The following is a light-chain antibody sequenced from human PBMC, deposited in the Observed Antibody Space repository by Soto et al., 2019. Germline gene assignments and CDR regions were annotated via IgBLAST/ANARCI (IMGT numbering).Light chain of an antibody. CDR3: QQTFTSPLT. Sequence: DIHMTQSPSSLSASVGDRVTITCRASRSIGTLLHWYQHKPGKAPNLLISAASNLQSGVPSRFTGSGSGTDFTLTISSLQPGDFATYFCQQTFTSPLTFGRGTQVEIK. J-gene: IGKJ2*01. CDR2: AAS. V-gene: IGKV1-39*01. CDR1: RSIGTL.